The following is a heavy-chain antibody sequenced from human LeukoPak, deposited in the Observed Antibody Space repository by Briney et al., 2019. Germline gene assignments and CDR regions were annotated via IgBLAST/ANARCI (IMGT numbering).Heavy chain of an antibody. D-gene: IGHD2-21*01. CDR2: IYSGGST. V-gene: IGHV3-53*04. J-gene: IGHJ3*02. Sequence: GGSLRLSCAASGFTVSSNYMSWVRQAPGKGLEWVSVIYSGGSTYYADSVKGRFTISRHNSKNTLYLQMNSLRAEDTAVYYCARASHNYLRWGTAFDIWGQGTMVTASS. CDR3: ARASHNYLRWGTAFDI. CDR1: GFTVSSNY.